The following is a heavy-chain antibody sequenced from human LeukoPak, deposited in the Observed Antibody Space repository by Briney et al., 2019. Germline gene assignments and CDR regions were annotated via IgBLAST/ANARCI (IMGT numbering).Heavy chain of an antibody. D-gene: IGHD3-9*01. CDR3: ASLRYFDWSYHDY. CDR2: IYYSGST. CDR1: GGSISSGGYY. J-gene: IGHJ4*02. Sequence: SETLSLTCTVSGGSISSGGYYWCWIRQHPGKGLEWIGYIYYSGSTYYNPSLKSRVTISVDTSKNQFSLKLSSVTAADTAVYYCASLRYFDWSYHDYWGQGTLVTVSS. V-gene: IGHV4-31*03.